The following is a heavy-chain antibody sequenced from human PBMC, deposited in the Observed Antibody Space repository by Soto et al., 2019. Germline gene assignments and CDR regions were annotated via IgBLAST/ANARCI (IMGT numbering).Heavy chain of an antibody. CDR2: VSTDGSRT. CDR1: GFTFSSYW. J-gene: IGHJ4*02. V-gene: IGHV3-74*01. CDR3: ASEIKSNQH. Sequence: EVQLVESGGDLVQPGGSLRLSCAASGFTFSSYWMHWVRQVPGKGLVWVSRVSTDGSRTNYADSVKGRFTISRDNAKNTLYRQMNSLRVEDTAVYYCASEIKSNQHWGQGTLVTVSS.